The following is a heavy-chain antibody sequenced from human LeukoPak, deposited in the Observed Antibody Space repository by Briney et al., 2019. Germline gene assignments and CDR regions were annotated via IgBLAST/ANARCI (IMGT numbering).Heavy chain of an antibody. Sequence: GGSLRLSCAASGFTFNSYWKSWVRQAPGKGLEWVANIRQDGSEKYYVDSVRGRFTISRDNAKNSLYLQMNSLRAEDTAVYYCTTDAGYTSRWYNYWGQGTLVTVSS. CDR2: IRQDGSEK. CDR1: GFTFNSYW. J-gene: IGHJ4*02. CDR3: TTDAGYTSRWYNY. V-gene: IGHV3-7*01. D-gene: IGHD6-13*01.